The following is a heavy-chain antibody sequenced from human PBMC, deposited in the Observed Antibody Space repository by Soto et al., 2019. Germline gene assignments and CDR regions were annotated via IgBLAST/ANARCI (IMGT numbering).Heavy chain of an antibody. Sequence: PGGSLRLSCAASGFTFSNYWMHWVRQVPGKGLVWVSRVNGDGSSTFYADPVKGRFTISRDNAENTVFLQMNSLRAEDTAVYYCARDNWNTVWGQGTMVTVAS. CDR3: ARDNWNTV. CDR2: VNGDGSST. D-gene: IGHD1-20*01. CDR1: GFTFSNYW. V-gene: IGHV3-74*01. J-gene: IGHJ3*01.